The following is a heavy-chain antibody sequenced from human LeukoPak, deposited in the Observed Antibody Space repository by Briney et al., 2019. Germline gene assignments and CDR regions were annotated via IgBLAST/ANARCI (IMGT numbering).Heavy chain of an antibody. CDR3: AKDRRSSALGY. Sequence: GRSLRLSCAASGFTFSSYGMHWVRQAPGKGLEWVAVISYDGSNKYYADSVKGRFTISRDNSKNTLYLQMNSLRAEDTAVYDCAKDRRSSALGYWGQGTLVTVSS. CDR2: ISYDGSNK. J-gene: IGHJ4*02. D-gene: IGHD6-19*01. CDR1: GFTFSSYG. V-gene: IGHV3-30*18.